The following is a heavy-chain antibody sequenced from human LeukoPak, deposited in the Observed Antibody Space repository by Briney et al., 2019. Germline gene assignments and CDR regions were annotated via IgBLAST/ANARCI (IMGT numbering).Heavy chain of an antibody. CDR1: GGSISSSSYY. CDR3: ARHRVVRGVIPGSDY. CDR2: IYYSGST. Sequence: SETLSLTCTVSGGSISSSSYYWGWIRQPPGKGLEWIGSIYYSGSTYYNPSLKSRVTISVDTSKNQFSLILSSVTSADTAVYYCARHRVVRGVIPGSDYWGQGTLVTVSS. V-gene: IGHV4-39*01. D-gene: IGHD3-10*01. J-gene: IGHJ4*02.